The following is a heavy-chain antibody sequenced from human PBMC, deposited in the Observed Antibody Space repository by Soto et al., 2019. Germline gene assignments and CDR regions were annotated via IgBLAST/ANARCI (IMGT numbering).Heavy chain of an antibody. CDR3: ASRIVGATELPFTYYYYGMDV. V-gene: IGHV1-69*13. CDR2: IIPIFGTA. CDR1: GGTFSSYA. D-gene: IGHD1-26*01. J-gene: IGHJ6*02. Sequence: ASVKVSCKASGGTFSSYAISWVRQAPGQGLEWMGGIIPIFGTANYAQKFQGRVTITADESTSTAYMELSSLRSEDTAVYYCASRIVGATELPFTYYYYGMDVWGQGTTVTVSS.